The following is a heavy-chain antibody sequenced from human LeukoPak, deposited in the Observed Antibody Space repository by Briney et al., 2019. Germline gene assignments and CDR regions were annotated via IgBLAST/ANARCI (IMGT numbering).Heavy chain of an antibody. D-gene: IGHD6-19*01. CDR3: EKHVRTSVWFFDY. J-gene: IGHJ4*02. Sequence: PGGSLRLSCAASGFIFSSDALSWVRQAPGKGLEWVSLISGSGGRTDYADSVKGRFTISRDNSKNTLYLQMNSLKAEDTAVYYCEKHVRTSVWFFDYWGQGTLVTVSS. CDR2: ISGSGGRT. CDR1: GFIFSSDA. V-gene: IGHV3-23*01.